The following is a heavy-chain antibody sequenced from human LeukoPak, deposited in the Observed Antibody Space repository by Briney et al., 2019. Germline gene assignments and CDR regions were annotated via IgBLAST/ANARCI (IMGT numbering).Heavy chain of an antibody. CDR3: ARAGPGRGWYFDY. J-gene: IGHJ4*02. Sequence: GASVKVSCKASGYDFTSVGITWVRRAPGQGLEWMGWNSPYNGNTRYAQKFQGRVAMTTDTSTTTAYMELRGLRFNDTAVYYCARAGPGRGWYFDYWGQGTLVTVSS. CDR2: NSPYNGNT. D-gene: IGHD6-19*01. CDR1: GYDFTSVG. V-gene: IGHV1-18*01.